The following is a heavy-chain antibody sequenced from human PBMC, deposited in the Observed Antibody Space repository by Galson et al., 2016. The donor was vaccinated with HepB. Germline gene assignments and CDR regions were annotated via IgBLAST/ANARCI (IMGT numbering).Heavy chain of an antibody. CDR1: GFTVSNNY. D-gene: IGHD2-2*01. J-gene: IGHJ6*02. CDR2: SRNKANSYST. CDR3: TRWGASSKYAMDV. V-gene: IGHV3-72*01. Sequence: SLRLSCAASGFTVSNNYMNWVRQAPGKGLEWIGRSRNKANSYSTEYAASVKGRFTISRDDSKNSLYLQMNSLKIDDAAVYYCTRWGASSKYAMDVWGQGTTVTVSS.